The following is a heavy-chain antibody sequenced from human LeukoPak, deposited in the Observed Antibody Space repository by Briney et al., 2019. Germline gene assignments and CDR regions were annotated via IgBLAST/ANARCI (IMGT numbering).Heavy chain of an antibody. J-gene: IGHJ4*02. D-gene: IGHD3-22*01. Sequence: SETLSLTCTVSGGSISSYYWSWIRQPPGKGLEWIGYIYYSGSTNYNPSLKSRVTISVDTSKNQFSLKLSSVTAADTAVYYCARLGAYYYDSRPNYYFDYWGQGTLVTVSS. CDR2: IYYSGST. CDR1: GGSISSYY. V-gene: IGHV4-59*01. CDR3: ARLGAYYYDSRPNYYFDY.